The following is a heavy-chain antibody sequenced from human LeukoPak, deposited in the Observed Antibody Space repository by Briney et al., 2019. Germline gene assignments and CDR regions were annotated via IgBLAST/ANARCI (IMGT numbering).Heavy chain of an antibody. CDR2: INHGGST. Sequence: SETLSLTCAVYGGSFSGYYWSWIRQPPEKGLEWIGEINHGGSTNYNPSLKSRVTISVDTSKNQFSLKLTSVTAADTAVYYCARGGRLAAAGVDYWGQGTLVTVSS. V-gene: IGHV4-34*01. D-gene: IGHD6-13*01. CDR1: GGSFSGYY. J-gene: IGHJ4*02. CDR3: ARGGRLAAAGVDY.